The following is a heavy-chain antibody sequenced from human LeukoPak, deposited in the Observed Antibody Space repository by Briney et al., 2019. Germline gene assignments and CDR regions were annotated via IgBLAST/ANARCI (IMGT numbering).Heavy chain of an antibody. J-gene: IGHJ6*03. CDR2: ISYNGDGT. CDR1: GFTFSRYD. Sequence: QPGGSLRLSCAASGFTFSRYDMHWVRQAPGKGLEHVSTISYNGDGTDYANSVKGRFTISRDNSKNTLSLQVGSLRPEDMAVYYCARGHFWSGYSYQDYYYYMDVWGKGTTVTVSS. CDR3: ARGHFWSGYSYQDYYYYMDV. D-gene: IGHD3-3*02. V-gene: IGHV3-64*01.